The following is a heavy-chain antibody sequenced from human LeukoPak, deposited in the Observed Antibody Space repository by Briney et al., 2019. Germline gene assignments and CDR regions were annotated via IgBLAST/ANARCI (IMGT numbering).Heavy chain of an antibody. V-gene: IGHV4-34*01. Sequence: SETLSLTCAVYGGSFSGYYWSWIRQPPGKGLEWIGEINHSGSTNHNPSLKSRVTISVDTSKNQFSLKLSSVTAADTAVYYCARGRSQITTVTKFGWFDPWGQGTLVTVSS. D-gene: IGHD4-17*01. CDR2: INHSGST. CDR1: GGSFSGYY. J-gene: IGHJ5*02. CDR3: ARGRSQITTVTKFGWFDP.